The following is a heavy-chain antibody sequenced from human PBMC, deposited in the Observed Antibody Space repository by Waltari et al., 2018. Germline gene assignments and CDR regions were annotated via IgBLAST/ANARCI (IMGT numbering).Heavy chain of an antibody. CDR2: IYYSGST. V-gene: IGHV4-39*07. D-gene: IGHD3-10*01. J-gene: IGHJ3*02. CDR1: GGSISSSSYY. CDR3: AREGVLTMVRGVTNDAFDI. Sequence: QLQLQESGPGLVKPSETLSLTCTVSGGSISSSSYYWGWIRQPPGKGLEWIGSIYYSGSTYDNPSLKSRVTISVDTSKNQFSLKLSSVTAADTAVYYCAREGVLTMVRGVTNDAFDIWGQGTMVTVSS.